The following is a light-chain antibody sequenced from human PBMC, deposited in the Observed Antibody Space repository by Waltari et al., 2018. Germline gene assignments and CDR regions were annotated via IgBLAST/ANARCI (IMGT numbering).Light chain of an antibody. J-gene: IGKJ1*01. CDR1: QSGFYSTYNQNY. CDR3: QQYYSSPWT. V-gene: IGKV4-1*01. Sequence: DIVMTQSPDSLAVSLGERATIKCKSSQSGFYSTYNQNYLAWYQQKPGQPPELLIYWASPRESGVPDRFSGSGSWTDFTLTISSLQAEDVAFYYCQQYYSSPWTFGQGTKVEVK. CDR2: WAS.